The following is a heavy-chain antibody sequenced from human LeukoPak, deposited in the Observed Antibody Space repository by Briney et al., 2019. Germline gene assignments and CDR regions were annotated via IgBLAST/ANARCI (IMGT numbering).Heavy chain of an antibody. V-gene: IGHV3-23*01. J-gene: IGHJ4*02. CDR2: FSGSDGSA. CDR1: GFTVSTYD. CDR3: ARDLMGIAYRGAFYY. D-gene: IGHD6-13*01. Sequence: GGSLRLSCAASGFTVSTYDMSWVRQAPGKGPEWVSGFSGSDGSAYYADSVKGRFTISRDNSKNTLYLQMNSLRADDTAIYYCARDLMGIAYRGAFYYWGQGTLVTVSS.